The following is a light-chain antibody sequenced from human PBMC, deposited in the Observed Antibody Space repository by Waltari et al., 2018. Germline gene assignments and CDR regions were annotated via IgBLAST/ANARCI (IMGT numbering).Light chain of an antibody. CDR1: SSDVGGYNS. Sequence: QSALTQPPSASGSVGQSVTISCTGTSSDVGGYNSVSWYQHHPGKAPKRRIYEVSKRPTGVPDRFSGSKSDKTASLSVSGLQAEDEADYSGSSYAGNNNWLFGGGTKLTVL. CDR3: SSYAGNNNWL. CDR2: EVS. J-gene: IGLJ3*02. V-gene: IGLV2-8*01.